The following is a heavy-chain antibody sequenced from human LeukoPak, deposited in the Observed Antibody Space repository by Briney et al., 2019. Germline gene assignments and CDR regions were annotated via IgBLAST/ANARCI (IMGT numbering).Heavy chain of an antibody. CDR2: INQDESEK. D-gene: IGHD4-17*01. J-gene: IGHJ5*02. CDR1: GFTFSNYW. CDR3: MRDHYGDYA. Sequence: GGSLRLSCAASGFTFSNYWMSWVRQAPGKGLEWVANINQDESEKYYVDFVKGRFTISRDNAKNSLYLEMNSLRAEDTAMYYCMRDHYGDYAWGQGSLVTVSS. V-gene: IGHV3-7*01.